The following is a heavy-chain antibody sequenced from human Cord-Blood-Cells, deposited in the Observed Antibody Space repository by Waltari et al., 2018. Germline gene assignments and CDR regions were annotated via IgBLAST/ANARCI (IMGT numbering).Heavy chain of an antibody. J-gene: IGHJ4*02. D-gene: IGHD2-21*02. V-gene: IGHV4-34*01. CDR1: GGSFSGYY. CDR2: INHSGST. Sequence: QVQLQQWGAGLLKPSETLSLTCAVYGGSFSGYYWSWIRQPPGKGLEWIGEINHSGSTNYNPSLKSRVTISVDTSKNQFSLKLSSVTAADTAVYYCARQVEVTATFDYWGQGTLVTFSS. CDR3: ARQVEVTATFDY.